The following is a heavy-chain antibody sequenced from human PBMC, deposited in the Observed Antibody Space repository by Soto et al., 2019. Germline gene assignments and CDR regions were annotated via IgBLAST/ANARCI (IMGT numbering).Heavy chain of an antibody. Sequence: PGWSLRLSCSASGSTFNTFAMHWVRQTPGKGLEFVSAISSNGGNTYYADSVKGRFAISRDNSKNTLYLQMYSLRPEDTALYYCVKEGYMRSDWYGQFDCWGQGTLVTV. CDR3: VKEGYMRSDWYGQFDC. J-gene: IGHJ4*02. D-gene: IGHD6-19*01. CDR2: ISSNGGNT. CDR1: GSTFNTFA. V-gene: IGHV3-64D*06.